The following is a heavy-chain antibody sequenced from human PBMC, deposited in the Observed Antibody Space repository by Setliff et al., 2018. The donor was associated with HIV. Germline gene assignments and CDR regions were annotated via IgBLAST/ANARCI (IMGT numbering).Heavy chain of an antibody. D-gene: IGHD1-26*01. J-gene: IGHJ4*02. V-gene: IGHV3-15*01. Sequence: PGGSLRLSCVGSGFSFSSYSMSWVRRAPGKGLEWVSRIKSKTDGGTTDYAAPVKGRFTISRDDSKNTLYLQMNSLKTEDTAVYYCTTDLGGSYHGWNYWGQGTLVTVSS. CDR2: IKSKTDGGTT. CDR3: TTDLGGSYHGWNY. CDR1: GFSFSSYS.